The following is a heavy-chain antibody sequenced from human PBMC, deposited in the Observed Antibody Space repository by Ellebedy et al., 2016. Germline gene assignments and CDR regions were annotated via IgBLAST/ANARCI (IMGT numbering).Heavy chain of an antibody. CDR1: GFTFSSYA. V-gene: IGHV3-30-3*01. J-gene: IGHJ4*02. D-gene: IGHD6-6*01. CDR3: ARDPSSYFDY. Sequence: GESLKISCAASGFTFSSYAMHWVRQAPGKGLEWVAVISYDGSNKYYADSVKGRFTISRDNSKNTLYLQMNSLRAEDTAVYYCARDPSSYFDYWGQGTLVTVSS. CDR2: ISYDGSNK.